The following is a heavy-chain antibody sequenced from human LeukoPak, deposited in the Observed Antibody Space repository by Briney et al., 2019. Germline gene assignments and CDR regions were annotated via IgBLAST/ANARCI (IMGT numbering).Heavy chain of an antibody. CDR1: GFTFSRYG. CDR3: AKDGQPGYSYGYMDY. CDR2: ISYDGSEK. J-gene: IGHJ4*02. D-gene: IGHD5-18*01. V-gene: IGHV3-30*18. Sequence: GRSLRLSYAASGFTFSRYGIHWVRQASGKGLEWVAVISYDGSEKYYADSVKGRFTISRDNSKNTVHLQMSSLSAEDTAMYYCAKDGQPGYSYGYMDYWGQGTLVTVSS.